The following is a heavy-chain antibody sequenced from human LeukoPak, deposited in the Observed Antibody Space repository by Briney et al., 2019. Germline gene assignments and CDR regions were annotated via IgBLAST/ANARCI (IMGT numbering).Heavy chain of an antibody. CDR2: IYSGGST. J-gene: IGHJ6*02. V-gene: IGHV3-66*02. CDR1: GFTFSSNY. D-gene: IGHD2-15*01. Sequence: GGSLRLSCAASGFTFSSNYMSWVRQAPGKGVEWVSVIYSGGSTYYTDCVTGRFTISRDNSKNTLYLQMNSLRAEDTAVYYCARGKVGVVRFGLYGMDVWGQGTTVTVSS. CDR3: ARGKVGVVRFGLYGMDV.